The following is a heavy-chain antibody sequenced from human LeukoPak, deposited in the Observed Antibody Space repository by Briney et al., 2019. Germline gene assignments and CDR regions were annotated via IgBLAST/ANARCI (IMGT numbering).Heavy chain of an antibody. CDR3: ARLTPRGAAQTLDY. Sequence: ASVKVSCKASGYTFTSYGISWVRQAPGQGLEWMGWISAYNGNTNYAQKFQGRVTMTRDTSTSTVYMELSSLRSEDTAVYYCARLTPRGAAQTLDYWGQGTLVTVSS. V-gene: IGHV1-18*01. CDR2: ISAYNGNT. J-gene: IGHJ4*02. CDR1: GYTFTSYG. D-gene: IGHD6-6*01.